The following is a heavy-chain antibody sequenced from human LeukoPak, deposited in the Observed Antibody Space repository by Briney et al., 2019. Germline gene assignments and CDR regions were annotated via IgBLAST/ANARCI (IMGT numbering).Heavy chain of an antibody. CDR1: GGIFSSCT. J-gene: IGHJ4*02. CDR3: ARDDADSAYADGDY. Sequence: ASVKVSCKASGGIFSSCTISWVRQAPGQGLEWMGRIIPLLGIANYAQKFQGRVTIIADKSTSTAYMELSSLRSEDTAVYYCARDDADSAYADGDYWGQGTLVTVSS. CDR2: IIPLLGIA. V-gene: IGHV1-69*04. D-gene: IGHD5-12*01.